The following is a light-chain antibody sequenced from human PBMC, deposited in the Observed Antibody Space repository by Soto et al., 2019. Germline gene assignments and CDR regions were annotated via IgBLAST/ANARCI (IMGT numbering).Light chain of an antibody. CDR3: SSYTSSTTPA. CDR1: SSDVGGYAY. J-gene: IGLJ2*01. CDR2: EVS. V-gene: IGLV2-14*01. Sequence: QSVLTQPASVSGSPGQSITISCTGTSSDVGGYAYVSWYQQYPGKAPKLVISEVSNRPSGISHRFSGSRSGNTASLTISGLQADDEADYYCSSYTSSTTPAFGGGTKVTVL.